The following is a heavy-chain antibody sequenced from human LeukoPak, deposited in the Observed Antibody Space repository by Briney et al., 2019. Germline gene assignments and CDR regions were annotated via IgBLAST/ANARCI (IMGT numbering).Heavy chain of an antibody. D-gene: IGHD5-12*01. CDR2: ISKSGTYI. CDR3: AKEDFEWEDSGYASHFDY. CDR1: GFTFRDYT. J-gene: IGHJ4*02. Sequence: GGSLRLSCAASGFTFRDYTMNWVRQAPGKGLEWVSAISKSGTYIKYADSVKGRFTISRDNSKNTLYLQMNSLRAEDTAVYYCAKEDFEWEDSGYASHFDYWGQGTLVTVSS. V-gene: IGHV3-23*01.